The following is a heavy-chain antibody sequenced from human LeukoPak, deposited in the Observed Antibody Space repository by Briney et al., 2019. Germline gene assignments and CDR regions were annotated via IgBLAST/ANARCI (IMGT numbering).Heavy chain of an antibody. J-gene: IGHJ6*03. CDR3: VKGFSFYMDV. CDR2: IRYDGTNK. CDR1: GFTFSTHG. Sequence: GGTLRLSCAASGFTFSTHGMNWVRQAPGRGLEWVAFIRYDGTNKYYTESVKGRFTVSRDNSRNTLHLQMNSVRVEDTAVYYCVKGFSFYMDVWGKGTTVTISS. V-gene: IGHV3-30*02.